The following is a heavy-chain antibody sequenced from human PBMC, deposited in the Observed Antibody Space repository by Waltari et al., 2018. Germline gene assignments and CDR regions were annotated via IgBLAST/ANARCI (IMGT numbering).Heavy chain of an antibody. J-gene: IGHJ4*02. CDR3: TRGGSRGFDH. CDR1: GFDFSTFW. CDR2: INSDDVTT. V-gene: IGHV3-74*01. D-gene: IGHD3-16*01. Sequence: EVQLVESGGGLVQPGGSLRLSCAASGFDFSTFWMHWVRQAPGKGLVWVSRINSDDVTTSYADSVKGRFTISRDNGGNTVYLKMNDLRVDDTAVYYCTRGGSRGFDHWGQGTLVTVSS.